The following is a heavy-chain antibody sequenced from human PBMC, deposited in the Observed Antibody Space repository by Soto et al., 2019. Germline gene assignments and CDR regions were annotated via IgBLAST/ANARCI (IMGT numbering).Heavy chain of an antibody. Sequence: QEQLVESGGDVVQPGGSLRLSCAASGFTLSRQDMHWVRQAAGKGLEGVAVLSYDGIAQYYADSVKGRLTISRDNSKNTRYLQRNRLRVADTALYYCVKGGRYGSSSPSDRWGQGTLVTVSS. CDR1: GFTLSRQD. V-gene: IGHV3-30*18. CDR2: LSYDGIAQ. D-gene: IGHD6-6*01. CDR3: VKGGRYGSSSPSDR. J-gene: IGHJ5*02.